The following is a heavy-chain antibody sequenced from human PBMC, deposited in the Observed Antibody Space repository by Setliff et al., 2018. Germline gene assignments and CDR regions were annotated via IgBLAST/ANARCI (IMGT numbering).Heavy chain of an antibody. J-gene: IGHJ4*02. Sequence: KVSCTASGSTFTDFGVSWVRQAPGQGLEWVGWISPYNGNTYYAPKFQGTAIMTTDTATTTAYLELSSLRSDDTAVYFCSRLVRFCTRTVCQRLSGDDYWGQGALVTVSS. V-gene: IGHV1-18*01. D-gene: IGHD3-10*01. CDR1: GSTFTDFG. CDR3: SRLVRFCTRTVCQRLSGDDY. CDR2: ISPYNGNT.